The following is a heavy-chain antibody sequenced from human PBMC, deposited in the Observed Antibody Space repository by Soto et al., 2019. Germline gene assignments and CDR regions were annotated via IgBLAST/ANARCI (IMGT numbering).Heavy chain of an antibody. CDR2: IYHSGST. D-gene: IGHD3-10*01. V-gene: IGHV4-4*02. CDR1: GDSISRSYW. J-gene: IGHJ3*02. CDR3: TSKFGQLLADAFDI. Sequence: QVQLQESGPGLVKPSGTLSLTCAVSGDSISRSYWWSWVRQFPGKGLEWLGEIYHSGSTIYNPSPHSRVTLSVDKSKNEFSLKMSSVTAADTAVYYCTSKFGQLLADAFDIWGQGTMVTVSS.